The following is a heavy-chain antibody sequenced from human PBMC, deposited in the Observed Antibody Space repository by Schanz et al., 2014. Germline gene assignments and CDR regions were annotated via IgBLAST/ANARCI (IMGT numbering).Heavy chain of an antibody. CDR2: ISYDGSNQ. CDR1: GFPVRSYA. CDR3: AKEESPPSLVDY. V-gene: IGHV3-30*04. J-gene: IGHJ4*02. Sequence: QVQLEEAGGGVVQPGLSLLLSCAASGFPVRSYAMHWVRQAPGKGLEWVAAISYDGSNQYYTDSVKGRFTVSRDNSKNTVYLQMNSLRAEDTAVYYCAKEESPPSLVDYWGQGTLVTVSS.